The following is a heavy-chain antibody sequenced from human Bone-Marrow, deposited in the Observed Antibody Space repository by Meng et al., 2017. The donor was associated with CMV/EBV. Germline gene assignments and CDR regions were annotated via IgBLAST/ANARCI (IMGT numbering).Heavy chain of an antibody. V-gene: IGHV3-21*01. CDR2: IGNGGHT. D-gene: IGHD6-19*01. CDR1: GFSLSGSS. J-gene: IGHJ4*02. Sequence: GESLKISCAASGFSLSGSSTSWLRQAPGKGLVWVSTIGNGGHTYYADSVKGRFTVSRDNAENELYLHMSSLRVEDTAVYFCARDGTGWSRDHWGQGALVTVSS. CDR3: ARDGTGWSRDH.